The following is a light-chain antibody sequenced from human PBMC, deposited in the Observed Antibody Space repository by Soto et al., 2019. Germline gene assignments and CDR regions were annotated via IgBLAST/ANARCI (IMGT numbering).Light chain of an antibody. Sequence: EIVLTQSPGTPSLSPGERATLSCRASQSVSSSYLAWYQQKPGQAPRLLICGASSRATGIPDRFSGSGSGTDFTLTISRLEPEDFAVYYCQQYGSSPRTFGPGTKVDIK. J-gene: IGKJ3*01. CDR1: QSVSSSY. CDR3: QQYGSSPRT. V-gene: IGKV3-20*01. CDR2: GAS.